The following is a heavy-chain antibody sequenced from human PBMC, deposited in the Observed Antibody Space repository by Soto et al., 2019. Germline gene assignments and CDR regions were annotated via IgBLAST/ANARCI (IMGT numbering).Heavy chain of an antibody. V-gene: IGHV1-18*04. CDR2: ISAYNGNT. D-gene: IGHD3-3*01. CDR3: ARAQRFTTFGANGRDTGMDV. Sequence: ASVKVSCKASGYTFTSYGISWVRQAPGQGLEWMGWISAYNGNTNYAQKLQGRVTMTTDTSTSTAYMELRSLRSDDTAVYYCARAQRFTTFGANGRDTGMDVWGQGTTVTVSS. CDR1: GYTFTSYG. J-gene: IGHJ6*02.